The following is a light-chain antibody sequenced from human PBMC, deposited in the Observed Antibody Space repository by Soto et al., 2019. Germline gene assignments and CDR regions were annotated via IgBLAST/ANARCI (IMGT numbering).Light chain of an antibody. J-gene: IGKJ1*01. CDR2: AAS. CDR3: QQSYSTLGWT. Sequence: DIQMTQSPSSLSASVGDRVTITCRPSQSISSYLNWYQQKPGKAPKLLIYAASSLQSGVPSRFSGSGSGTDFTLTISSLQPEDFATYYCQQSYSTLGWTFGQGTKVEIK. CDR1: QSISSY. V-gene: IGKV1-39*01.